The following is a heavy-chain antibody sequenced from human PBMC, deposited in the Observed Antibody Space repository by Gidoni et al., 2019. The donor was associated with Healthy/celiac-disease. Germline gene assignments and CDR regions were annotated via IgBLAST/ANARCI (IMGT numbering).Heavy chain of an antibody. D-gene: IGHD1-26*01. CDR1: GYSISSGYY. V-gene: IGHV4-38-2*01. CDR2: IYHSGST. J-gene: IGHJ4*02. CDR3: ARVFIVGASDYFDY. Sequence: QVQLQESGPGLVKPSETLSLTCAVSGYSISSGYYWGWIRQPPGKGLEWIGSIYHSGSTYYNPSLKSRVTISVDTSKNQFSLKLSSVTAADTAVYYCARVFIVGASDYFDYWGQGTLVTVSS.